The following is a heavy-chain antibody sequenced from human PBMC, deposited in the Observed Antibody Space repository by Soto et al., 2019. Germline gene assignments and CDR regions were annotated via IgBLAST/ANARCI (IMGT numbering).Heavy chain of an antibody. Sequence: ASVKVSCKASGYTFTSYGISWVRQAPGQGLEWMGWISAYNGNTNYAQKLQGRVTMTTDTSTSTAYMELRSLRSDDTAVYYCAREYCSGGSCYSGYFDYWGQGTLVTVSP. CDR2: ISAYNGNT. CDR3: AREYCSGGSCYSGYFDY. CDR1: GYTFTSYG. J-gene: IGHJ4*02. D-gene: IGHD2-15*01. V-gene: IGHV1-18*01.